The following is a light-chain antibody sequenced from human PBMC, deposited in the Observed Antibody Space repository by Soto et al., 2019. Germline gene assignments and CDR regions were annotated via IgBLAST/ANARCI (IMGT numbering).Light chain of an antibody. V-gene: IGKV1-39*01. Sequence: DIQMTQSPSSLSASVGDGVTITCQASQSVSRYLNWYQQKPGKAPKLLIYAASSLQSGVPSRFSGSGSGTDFTLTISSLQLEDFATYYCQQSSSTPLTFGGGTKVEIK. CDR3: QQSSSTPLT. CDR1: QSVSRY. J-gene: IGKJ4*01. CDR2: AAS.